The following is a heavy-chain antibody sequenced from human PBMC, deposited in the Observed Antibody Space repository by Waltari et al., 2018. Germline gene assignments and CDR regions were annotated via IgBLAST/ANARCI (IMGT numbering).Heavy chain of an antibody. Sequence: QVQLVQSGAEVKKPGSSVKVSCKASGGTFSSYAISWLRQDPGQGLEWMGGIIPIFGTANYAQKFQGRVTITADESTSTAYMELSSLRSEDTAVYYCARDPYDYGDYPERHNWFDPWGQGTLVTVSS. V-gene: IGHV1-69*12. CDR1: GGTFSSYA. CDR3: ARDPYDYGDYPERHNWFDP. D-gene: IGHD4-17*01. CDR2: IIPIFGTA. J-gene: IGHJ5*02.